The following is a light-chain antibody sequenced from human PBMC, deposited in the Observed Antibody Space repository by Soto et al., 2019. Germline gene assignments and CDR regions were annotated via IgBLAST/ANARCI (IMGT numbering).Light chain of an antibody. Sequence: IQLTQSPSSLSASVGDRVTITCRASQGISSFLAWYQQKPGKAPNLLIYAASTLQSGVPSRFSGGGSGTDFTLTIDRLQPEDFATYYCQQVDVYPSTFGGGTKVEIE. CDR2: AAS. CDR3: QQVDVYPST. V-gene: IGKV1-9*01. CDR1: QGISSF. J-gene: IGKJ4*01.